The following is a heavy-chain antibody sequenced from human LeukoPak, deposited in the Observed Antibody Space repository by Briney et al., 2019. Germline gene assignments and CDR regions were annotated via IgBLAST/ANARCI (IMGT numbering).Heavy chain of an antibody. Sequence: SETLSLTCTVSGYSISSGYYWGWIRQPPGKGLEWIGSIYYSGSTYYNPSLKSRVTISVDTSKNQFSLKLSSVTAADTAVYYCARETYYYDSSGYYYVRYFDYWGQGTLVTVSS. D-gene: IGHD3-22*01. CDR2: IYYSGST. CDR1: GYSISSGYY. V-gene: IGHV4-38-2*02. J-gene: IGHJ4*02. CDR3: ARETYYYDSSGYYYVRYFDY.